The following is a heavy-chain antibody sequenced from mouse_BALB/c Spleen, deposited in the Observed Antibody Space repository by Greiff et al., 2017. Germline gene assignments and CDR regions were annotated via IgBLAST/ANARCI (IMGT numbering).Heavy chain of an antibody. V-gene: IGHV3-6*02. Sequence: VQLKESGPGLVKPSQSLSLTCSVTGYSITSGYYWNWIRQFPGNKLEWMGYISYDGSNNYNPSLKNRISITRDTSKNQFFLKLNSVTTEDTATYYCAREGLYAMDYWGQGTSVTVSS. CDR3: AREGLYAMDY. D-gene: IGHD2-13*01. J-gene: IGHJ4*01. CDR2: ISYDGSN. CDR1: GYSITSGYY.